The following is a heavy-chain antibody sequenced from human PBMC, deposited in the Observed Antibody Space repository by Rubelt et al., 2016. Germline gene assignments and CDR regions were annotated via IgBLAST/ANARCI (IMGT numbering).Heavy chain of an antibody. CDR2: IYHSGST. V-gene: IGHV4-39*02. Sequence: QVQLQESGPGLVKPSETLSLTCTVSGGSISSSSYYWGWIRQPPGKGLEWIGSIYHSGSTYYNPSLKSRVTISGDTSKNQFSLKLSSVTVADTAVYYCARERGSSWYPTDWFDPWGQGTLVTVSS. J-gene: IGHJ5*02. CDR1: GGSISSSSYY. CDR3: ARERGSSWYPTDWFDP. D-gene: IGHD6-13*01.